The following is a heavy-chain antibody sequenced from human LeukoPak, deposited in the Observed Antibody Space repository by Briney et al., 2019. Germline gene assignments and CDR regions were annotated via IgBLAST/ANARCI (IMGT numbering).Heavy chain of an antibody. CDR1: GGSISSGSYY. J-gene: IGHJ4*02. CDR2: IYTSGST. V-gene: IGHV4-61*02. D-gene: IGHD5-18*01. CDR3: AGGGPTSGYSYGLRWYFDY. Sequence: SETLSLTCTVSGGSISSGSYYWSWVRQPAGKGLEWIGRIYTSGSTNYNPSLKSRVTISVDTSKNQFSLKLSSVTAADTAVYYCAGGGPTSGYSYGLRWYFDYWGQGTLVTVSS.